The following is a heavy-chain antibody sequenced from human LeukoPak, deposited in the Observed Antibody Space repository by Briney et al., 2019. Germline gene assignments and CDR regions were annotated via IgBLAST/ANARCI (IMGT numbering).Heavy chain of an antibody. CDR1: GGTFSSYA. J-gene: IGHJ4*02. CDR3: ASITTYPEGPY. V-gene: IGHV1-69*04. Sequence: SVKVSCKASGGTFSSYAISWVRQAPGQGLEWMGRIIPIFGIANYAQKFQGRVTITADKSTSTAYMEPSSLRSEDTAVYYCASITTYPEGPYWGQGTPVTVSS. D-gene: IGHD3-3*01. CDR2: IIPIFGIA.